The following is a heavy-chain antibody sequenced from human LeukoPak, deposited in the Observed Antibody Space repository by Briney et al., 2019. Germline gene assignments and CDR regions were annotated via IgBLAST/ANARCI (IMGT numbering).Heavy chain of an antibody. CDR2: ISWNSGSI. CDR3: AKGLVGATIEGFGDY. V-gene: IGHV3-9*01. Sequence: PGRSLRLSCAASGFTFDDYAMHWVRQAPGKGLEWVSGISWNSGSIGYADSVKGRFTISRDNAKNSLYLQMNSLRAEDTALYYCAKGLVGATIEGFGDYWGQGTLVTVSS. D-gene: IGHD1-26*01. CDR1: GFTFDDYA. J-gene: IGHJ4*02.